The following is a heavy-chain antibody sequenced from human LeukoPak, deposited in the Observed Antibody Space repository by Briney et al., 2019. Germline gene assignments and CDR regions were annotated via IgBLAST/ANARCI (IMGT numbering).Heavy chain of an antibody. V-gene: IGHV3-23*01. CDR2: ISGSGGST. Sequence: GGSLRLSCVPSGFSFSNYAMSWVRQAPGKGLEWVSAISGSGGSTYYADSVKGRYTISRDNSKNTLYLQMNSLRAEDTAVYYCAKIIAVAGTDYWGQGTLVTVSS. CDR1: GFSFSNYA. D-gene: IGHD6-19*01. J-gene: IGHJ4*02. CDR3: AKIIAVAGTDY.